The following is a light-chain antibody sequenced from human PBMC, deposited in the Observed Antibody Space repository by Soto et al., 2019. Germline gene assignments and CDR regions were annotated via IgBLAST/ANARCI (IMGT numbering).Light chain of an antibody. CDR2: DAS. J-gene: IGKJ2*01. CDR1: QSVSSY. Sequence: EIVLTQSPATLSLSPGERATLSCRASQSVSSYLAWYQQKPGQAPRLLIYDASNRATGIPARFSGSGSGTDFTLTISSLVPEDFAVYYCQHRSNWPPFTFGQGTNLEIK. CDR3: QHRSNWPPFT. V-gene: IGKV3-11*01.